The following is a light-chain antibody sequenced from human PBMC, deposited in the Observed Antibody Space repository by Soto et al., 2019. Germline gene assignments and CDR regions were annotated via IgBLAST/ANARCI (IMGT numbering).Light chain of an antibody. CDR1: QSVSSSY. CDR3: QEYDSSPFP. J-gene: IGKJ3*01. Sequence: EIVLTQSPGTLSLSPGERATLSCRASQSVSSSYLAWYQQKPGQAPRLLIYGASSRATGIPARFSGSGPGTDVTLTISRLEPEEFAVYYCQEYDSSPFPFGPGTQVDIK. CDR2: GAS. V-gene: IGKV3-20*01.